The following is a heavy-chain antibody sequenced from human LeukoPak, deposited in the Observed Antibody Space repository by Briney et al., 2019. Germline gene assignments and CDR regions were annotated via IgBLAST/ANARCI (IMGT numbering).Heavy chain of an antibody. CDR3: ARAYYYDSSGPGPLGY. Sequence: ASVKVSCKASGYTFTSYGISWVRQAPGQGLEWMGWISAYNGNTNYAQKLQGRVTMTTDTSTSTAYKELRSLRSDDTAVYYCARAYYYDSSGPGPLGYWGQGTLVTVSS. J-gene: IGHJ4*02. D-gene: IGHD3-22*01. CDR2: ISAYNGNT. V-gene: IGHV1-18*01. CDR1: GYTFTSYG.